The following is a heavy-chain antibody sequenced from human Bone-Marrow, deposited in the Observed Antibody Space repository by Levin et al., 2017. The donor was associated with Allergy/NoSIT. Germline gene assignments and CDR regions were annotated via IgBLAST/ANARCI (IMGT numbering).Heavy chain of an antibody. CDR1: GFTFSSYA. V-gene: IGHV3-23*01. J-gene: IGHJ4*02. CDR3: AKDLQPGYCSGGSCPKGYFDY. CDR2: ISGSGGST. Sequence: GGSLRLSCAASGFTFSSYAMSWVRQAPGKGLEWVSAISGSGGSTYYADSVKGRFTISRDNSKNTLYLQMNSLRAEDTAVYYCAKDLQPGYCSGGSCPKGYFDYWGQGTLVTVSS. D-gene: IGHD2-15*01.